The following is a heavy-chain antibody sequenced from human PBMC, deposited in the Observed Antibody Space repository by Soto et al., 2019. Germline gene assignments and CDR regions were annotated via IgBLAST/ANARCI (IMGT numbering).Heavy chain of an antibody. CDR2: ISGSGGST. D-gene: IGHD4-17*01. J-gene: IGHJ6*02. Sequence: HPGGSLRLSCAASGFTFSSYAMSWVRQAPGKGLEWVSAISGSGGSTYYADSVKGRFTISRDNSKNTLYLQMNSLRAEDTAVYYCVKDRVTTDGMDVWGQGTTVTVSS. V-gene: IGHV3-23*01. CDR1: GFTFSSYA. CDR3: VKDRVTTDGMDV.